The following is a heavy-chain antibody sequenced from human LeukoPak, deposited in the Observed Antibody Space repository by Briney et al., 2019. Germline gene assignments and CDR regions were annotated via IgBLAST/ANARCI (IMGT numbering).Heavy chain of an antibody. CDR2: ISYDGSNK. D-gene: IGHD6-19*01. V-gene: IGHV3-30*18. Sequence: ISYDGSNKYYADSVKGRFTISRDNSKNTLYLQMNSLRAEDTAVYYCAKVSPQGAAAGWYDYWGXGTXX. J-gene: IGHJ4*02. CDR3: AKVSPQGAAAGWYDY.